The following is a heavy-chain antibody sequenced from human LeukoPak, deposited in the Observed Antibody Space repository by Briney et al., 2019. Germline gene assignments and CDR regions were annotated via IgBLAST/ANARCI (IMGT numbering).Heavy chain of an antibody. CDR2: INTNTGNP. D-gene: IGHD3-10*01. CDR3: ARGGYGSGSYGRIVVGY. CDR1: GYTFTNYA. J-gene: IGHJ4*02. Sequence: GASVKVSCKASGYTFTNYATNWVRQAPGQGLEWMGWINTNTGNPTYAQGFTGRFVFSLDTSVSTAYLQISSLKAEDTAVYYCARGGYGSGSYGRIVVGYWGQGTLVTVSS. V-gene: IGHV7-4-1*02.